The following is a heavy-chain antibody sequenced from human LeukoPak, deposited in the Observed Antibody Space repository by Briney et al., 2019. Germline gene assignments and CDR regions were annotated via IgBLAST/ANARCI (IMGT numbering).Heavy chain of an antibody. CDR3: ARGPWLDCERCLDY. CDR1: GGSFSGYY. V-gene: IGHV4-34*01. Sequence: SETLSLTCAVSGGSFSGYYWSWIRQPPGKGLEWIGEINHSGSTNYNPSLKSRVIISVDTSTNQFSLKLSSVTAADTAVYYCARGPWLDCERCLDYWGQGTLVTVSS. CDR2: INHSGST. J-gene: IGHJ4*02. D-gene: IGHD3/OR15-3a*01.